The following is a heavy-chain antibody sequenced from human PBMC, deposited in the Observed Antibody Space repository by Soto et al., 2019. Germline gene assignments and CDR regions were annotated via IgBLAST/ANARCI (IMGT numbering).Heavy chain of an antibody. CDR3: APRGYSYGLST. CDR1: GGSVSSGNYY. CDR2: MYYSGST. V-gene: IGHV4-61*01. D-gene: IGHD5-18*01. J-gene: IGHJ5*02. Sequence: PSETLSLTCTVSGGSVSSGNYYWSWIRQPPGKGLEWIGYMYYSGSTSYNASLKSRVTISVDTSKNQFSLKLNSVTAADTAVYYCAPRGYSYGLSTWGQGTPVTVSS.